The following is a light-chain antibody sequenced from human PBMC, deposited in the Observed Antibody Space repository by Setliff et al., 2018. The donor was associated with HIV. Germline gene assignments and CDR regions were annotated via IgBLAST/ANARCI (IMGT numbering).Light chain of an antibody. CDR2: EVS. J-gene: IGLJ1*01. CDR3: SSYTSSFTRV. V-gene: IGLV2-14*01. Sequence: QSALTQPASVSGSPGQSITISSTGTSSDVGGYDYVSWYQQHPGKAPKLMIYEVSNRPSGVSNRFSGSKSGNTASLTISGLQAEDEADYYCSSYTSSFTRVFGTGTKGTV. CDR1: SSDVGGYDY.